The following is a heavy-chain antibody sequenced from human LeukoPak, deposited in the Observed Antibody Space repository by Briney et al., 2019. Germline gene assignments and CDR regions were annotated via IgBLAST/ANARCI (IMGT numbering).Heavy chain of an antibody. CDR1: GGTFSSYA. D-gene: IGHD2-2*01. J-gene: IGHJ6*02. CDR3: ARNEGLSYCSSTSCHYGMDV. Sequence: SVKVSCKASGGTFSSYAISWVRQAPGQGLEWMGRIIPTFGIANYAQKFQGRVTITADKSTSTAYMELSSLRSEDTAVYYCARNEGLSYCSSTSCHYGMDVWGQGTTVTVSS. CDR2: IIPTFGIA. V-gene: IGHV1-69*04.